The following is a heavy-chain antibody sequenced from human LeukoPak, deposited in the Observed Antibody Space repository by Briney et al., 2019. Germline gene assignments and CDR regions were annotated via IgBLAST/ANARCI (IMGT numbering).Heavy chain of an antibody. V-gene: IGHV1-3*01. CDR1: GDTFISYA. CDR2: INAGNGNT. Sequence: ASVKVSCKASGDTFISYAISWVRQAPGQRLEWMGWINAGNGNTKYSQKFQGRVTITRDTSASTAYMELSSLRSEDTAVYYCARARSAAGMAYYYYGMDVWGQGTTVTVSS. CDR3: ARARSAAGMAYYYYGMDV. D-gene: IGHD6-13*01. J-gene: IGHJ6*02.